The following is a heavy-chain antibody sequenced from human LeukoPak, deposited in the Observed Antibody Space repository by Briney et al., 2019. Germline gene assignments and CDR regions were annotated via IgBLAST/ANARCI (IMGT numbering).Heavy chain of an antibody. CDR2: IIPIFGTA. Sequence: SVKVSCKASGGTFSSYAISWVRQAPGQGLEWMGGIIPIFGTANYAQKFQGRVTITADESTSTAYMELSSLRSEDTAVYYCARDGNPLHYYDSSGCLFDYWGQGTLVTVSS. V-gene: IGHV1-69*13. CDR1: GGTFSSYA. J-gene: IGHJ4*02. CDR3: ARDGNPLHYYDSSGCLFDY. D-gene: IGHD3-22*01.